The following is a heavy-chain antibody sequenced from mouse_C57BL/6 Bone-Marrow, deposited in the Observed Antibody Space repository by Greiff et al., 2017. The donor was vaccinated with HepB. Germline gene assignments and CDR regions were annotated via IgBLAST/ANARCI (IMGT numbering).Heavy chain of an antibody. CDR1: GYTFTSYW. V-gene: IGHV1-59*01. Sequence: QVQLQQPGAELVRPGTSVKLSCKASGYTFTSYWMHWVKQRPGQGLEWIGVIDPSDSYTNYNQKFKGKATLTVDTSSSTAYMQLSSLTSEDSAVYYGERHTSDYLYYFDYWGQGTTLTVSS. J-gene: IGHJ2*01. CDR3: ERHTSDYLYYFDY. CDR2: IDPSDSYT. D-gene: IGHD3-2*02.